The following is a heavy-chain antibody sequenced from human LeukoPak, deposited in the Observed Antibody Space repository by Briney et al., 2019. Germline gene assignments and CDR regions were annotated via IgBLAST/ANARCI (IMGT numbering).Heavy chain of an antibody. CDR2: IYSGGST. D-gene: IGHD3-3*01. Sequence: GGSLRLSCAASGFTFSSNYMSWVRQAPGKGLEWVSVIYSGGSTYYADSVKGRFTISRDNSKNTLYLQMNSLRTEDTAVYYCARGGNYDFWSGYQYYFDYWGQGTLVTVSS. CDR1: GFTFSSNY. CDR3: ARGGNYDFWSGYQYYFDY. V-gene: IGHV3-66*02. J-gene: IGHJ4*02.